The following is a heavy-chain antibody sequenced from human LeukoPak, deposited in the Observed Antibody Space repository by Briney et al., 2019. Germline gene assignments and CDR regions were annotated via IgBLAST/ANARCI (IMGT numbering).Heavy chain of an antibody. CDR3: ARDNRKNDYVWGSYRYLYYFDY. CDR2: IYYSGST. D-gene: IGHD3-16*02. CDR1: GGSISSGGYY. J-gene: IGHJ4*02. Sequence: PSQTLSPTCTVSGGSISSGGYYWSWIRQHPGKGLEWIGYIYYSGSTYYNPSLKSRVTISVDTSKNQFSLKLSSVTAADTAVYYCARDNRKNDYVWGSYRYLYYFDYWGQGTLVTVSS. V-gene: IGHV4-31*03.